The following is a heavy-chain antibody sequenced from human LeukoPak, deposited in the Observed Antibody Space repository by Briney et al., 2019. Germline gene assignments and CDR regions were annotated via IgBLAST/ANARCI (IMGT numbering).Heavy chain of an antibody. V-gene: IGHV3-30*18. Sequence: GGSLRLSCAASGFTFSSYGMHWVRQAPGKGLEWVAVISYDGRNKHYPDSVKGRFTISRDVSTDTLWLQMDSLRTEDTAVYYCAKGPLRGTAAAIDYWGQGTLVTVSS. CDR2: ISYDGRNK. CDR3: AKGPLRGTAAAIDY. CDR1: GFTFSSYG. D-gene: IGHD2-2*01. J-gene: IGHJ4*02.